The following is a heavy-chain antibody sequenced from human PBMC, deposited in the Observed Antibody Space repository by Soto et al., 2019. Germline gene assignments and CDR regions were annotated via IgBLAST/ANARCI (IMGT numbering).Heavy chain of an antibody. CDR1: GFTFSSYG. V-gene: IGHV3-30*03. D-gene: IGHD1-26*01. J-gene: IGHJ6*02. Sequence: GGSLRLSCAASGFTFSSYGMHWVRQAPGKGLEWVAVISYDGSNKYYADSVKGRFTISRDNSKNTLYLQMNSLRAEDTAVYYCARDVESGSSQYYYYYYGMDVWGQGTTVTVSS. CDR3: ARDVESGSSQYYYYYYGMDV. CDR2: ISYDGSNK.